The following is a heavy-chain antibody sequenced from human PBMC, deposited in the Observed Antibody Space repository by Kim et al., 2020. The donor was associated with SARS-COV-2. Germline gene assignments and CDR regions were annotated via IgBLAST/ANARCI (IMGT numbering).Heavy chain of an antibody. Sequence: GGSLRLSCVASGFTFDESVIHWVRQAPGRGLEWIALIRSKGKNFAPTYAASVKGRFTISRDDLTNTAHLQMNSLKSEDTAVYYCARSADLWSGYYLDYWG. CDR3: ARSADLWSGYYLDY. V-gene: IGHV3-73*01. J-gene: IGHJ4*01. CDR2: IRSKGKNFAP. CDR1: GFTFDESV. D-gene: IGHD3-3*01.